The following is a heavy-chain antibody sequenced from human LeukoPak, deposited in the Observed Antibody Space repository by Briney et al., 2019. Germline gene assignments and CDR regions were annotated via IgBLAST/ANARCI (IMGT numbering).Heavy chain of an antibody. D-gene: IGHD6-19*01. J-gene: IGHJ4*02. CDR2: ISYDGSNK. CDR3: AKALTQWLVVGNFDY. CDR1: GFTFSSYA. V-gene: IGHV3-30-3*01. Sequence: GGSLRLSCAASGFTFSSYAMHWVRQAPGKGLEWVAVISYDGSNKYYADSVKGRFTISRDNSKNTLYLQMNSLRAEDTAVYYCAKALTQWLVVGNFDYWGQGTLVTVSS.